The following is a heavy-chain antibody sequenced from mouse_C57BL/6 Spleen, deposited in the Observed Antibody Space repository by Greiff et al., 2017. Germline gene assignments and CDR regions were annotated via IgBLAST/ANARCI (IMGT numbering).Heavy chain of an antibody. Sequence: EVKVEESGGGLVKPGGSLTLSCAASGFTFSSYAMSWVRQTPEKRLEWVATISDGGSYTYYPDNVKGRFTFSRDNAKNNLYLQMSHLKSEDTAMYYCAREPTTVVAPSAMDYWGQGTSVTVSS. D-gene: IGHD1-1*01. J-gene: IGHJ4*01. CDR2: ISDGGSYT. CDR1: GFTFSSYA. CDR3: AREPTTVVAPSAMDY. V-gene: IGHV5-4*01.